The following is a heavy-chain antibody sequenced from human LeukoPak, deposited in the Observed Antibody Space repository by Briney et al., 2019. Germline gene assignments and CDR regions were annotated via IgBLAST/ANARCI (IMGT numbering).Heavy chain of an antibody. CDR1: GFTISSHS. CDR3: AREVDEALDI. J-gene: IGHJ3*02. Sequence: PGGSLRLSCVVSGFTISSHSMNWVRQAPGKGLEWVSSISENSKDIFYVDSVKGRFTISRDNAKSSLYLQMNSLRADDTAVYYCAREVDEALDIWGQGTMVTVSS. CDR2: ISENSKDI. V-gene: IGHV3-21*01.